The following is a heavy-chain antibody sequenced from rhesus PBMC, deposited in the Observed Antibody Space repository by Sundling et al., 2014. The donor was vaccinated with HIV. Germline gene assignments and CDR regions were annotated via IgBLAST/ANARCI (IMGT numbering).Heavy chain of an antibody. CDR1: GASISSNW. CDR2: IDGGIGRT. Sequence: QVQLQESGPGLVKPSETLSLTCSVSGASISSNWWSWMRQSPGKGLDWIGEIDGGIGRTNYNPSLKSRVTISRETSKNQFSLKLSSVTAADTAVYYCAISSGVLHQTTFDYWGQGVLVTVSS. J-gene: IGHJ4*01. V-gene: IGHV4-80*01. CDR3: AISSGVLHQTTFDY. D-gene: IGHD3-28*01.